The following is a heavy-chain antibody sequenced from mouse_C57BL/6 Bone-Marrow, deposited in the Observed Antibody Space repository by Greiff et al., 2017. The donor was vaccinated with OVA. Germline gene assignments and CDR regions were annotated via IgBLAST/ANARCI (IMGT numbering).Heavy chain of an antibody. CDR1: GYTFTSYW. CDR2: IHPNSGST. V-gene: IGHV1-64*01. J-gene: IGHJ2*01. Sequence: QVQLQQPGAELVKPGASVKLSCKASGYTFTSYWMHWVKQRPGQGLEWIGMIHPNSGSTNYNEKFKSKATLTADKSSSTAYMELRSLTSEDSAVYFCARALITTVDWGQGTTLTVSS. D-gene: IGHD1-1*01. CDR3: ARALITTVD.